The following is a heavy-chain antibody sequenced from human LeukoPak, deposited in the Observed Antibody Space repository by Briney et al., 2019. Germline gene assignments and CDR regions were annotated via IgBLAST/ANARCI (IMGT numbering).Heavy chain of an antibody. CDR3: ARDGLGHFDP. J-gene: IGHJ5*02. V-gene: IGHV4-61*02. CDR2: IYTSGST. D-gene: IGHD2-2*03. Sequence: PSQTLSLTCTVSGGSISSGGYYWSWIRQPAGKGLEWIGRIYTSGSTNYNPSLRSRVTISVDTSKNQFSLKLSSVTAADTAVYYCARDGLGHFDPWGQGTLVTVSS. CDR1: GGSISSGGYY.